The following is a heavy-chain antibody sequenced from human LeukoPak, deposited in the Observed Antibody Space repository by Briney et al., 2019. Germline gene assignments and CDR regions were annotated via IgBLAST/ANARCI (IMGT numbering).Heavy chain of an antibody. CDR3: ARLYWDFDF. V-gene: IGHV4-39*01. CDR1: CGSISSTRYY. D-gene: IGHD2-8*02. Sequence: SETLSLTCTVSCGSISSTRYYWGWIRQPPGKGLEWIGSVFDSGMTYYNPSLKSRVTISVDTSKNQFSLRLSSVTAADTAVYYCARLYWDFDFWGQGTLVTVSS. CDR2: VFDSGMT. J-gene: IGHJ4*02.